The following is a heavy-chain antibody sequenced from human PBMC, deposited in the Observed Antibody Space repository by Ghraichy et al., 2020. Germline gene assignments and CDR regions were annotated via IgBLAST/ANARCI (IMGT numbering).Heavy chain of an antibody. J-gene: IGHJ4*02. CDR3: ARAKDIVVVPAANKFVY. CDR1: GFTFRSYW. D-gene: IGHD2-2*01. CDR2: IKQDGSEK. V-gene: IGHV3-7*01. Sequence: GGSLRLSCAASGFTFRSYWMRWVRQAPGKGLERVANIKQDGSEKYYVDSVKGRFTISRDNAKNSLYLQMNSLRAEDTAVYYCARAKDIVVVPAANKFVYWGPGTLVTVSA.